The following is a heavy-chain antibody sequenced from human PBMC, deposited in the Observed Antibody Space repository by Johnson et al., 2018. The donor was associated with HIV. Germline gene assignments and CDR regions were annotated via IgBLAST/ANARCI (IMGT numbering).Heavy chain of an antibody. Sequence: VESGGSLRLSCAASGFTFSDYYMTWIRQAPGKGLEWISYISWSGRTIYYADSVKGRFTNSRDNSKNTLYLQMNKLRIEDTAVYSCARSVHDYSDYLWGRDAFDIWGRGTMVIVSS. CDR3: ARSVHDYSDYLWGRDAFDI. CDR2: ISWSGRTI. J-gene: IGHJ3*02. D-gene: IGHD4-11*01. CDR1: GFTFSDYY. V-gene: IGHV3-11*04.